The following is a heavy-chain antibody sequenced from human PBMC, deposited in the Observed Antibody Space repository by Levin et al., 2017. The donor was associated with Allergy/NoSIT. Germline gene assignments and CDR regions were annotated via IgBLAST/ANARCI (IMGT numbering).Heavy chain of an antibody. CDR2: INPNSGGT. Sequence: GESLKISCKASGYTFTGYYMHWVRQAPGQGLEWMGRINPNSGGTNYAQKFQGRVTMTRDTSISTAYMELRRLRSDDTAVYYCARSPFYGDQFDYWGQGTLVTVSS. D-gene: IGHD4-17*01. CDR1: GYTFTGYY. J-gene: IGHJ4*02. CDR3: ARSPFYGDQFDY. V-gene: IGHV1-2*06.